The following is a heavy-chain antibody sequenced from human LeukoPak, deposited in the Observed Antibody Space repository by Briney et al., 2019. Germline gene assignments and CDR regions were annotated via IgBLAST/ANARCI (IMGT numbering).Heavy chain of an antibody. D-gene: IGHD3-3*01. CDR2: INEDGSTT. V-gene: IGHV3-74*01. CDR1: GFTFSSNW. CDR3: ARDPGSGYFL. J-gene: IGHJ6*02. Sequence: PGGSLRLSCAASGFTFSSNWMHWVRQAPGKGLVWVSRINEDGSTTNYADSVKGRSTIFRDNAKNTLYLQMNSLRAEDTAVYYCARDPGSGYFLWGQGTTVTVSS.